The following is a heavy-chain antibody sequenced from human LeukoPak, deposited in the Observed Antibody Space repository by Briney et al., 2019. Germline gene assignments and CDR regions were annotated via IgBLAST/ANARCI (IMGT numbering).Heavy chain of an antibody. J-gene: IGHJ4*02. CDR2: IIPILGIA. V-gene: IGHV1-69*04. CDR1: GGTFSSYA. Sequence: SVKVSCKASGGTFSSYAISWVRQAPGQGLERMGRIIPILGIANYAQKFQGRVTITADKSTSTAYMELSSLRSEDTAVYYCVITYFGDYDFWSGYYNLGYWGQGTLVTVSS. D-gene: IGHD3-3*01. CDR3: VITYFGDYDFWSGYYNLGY.